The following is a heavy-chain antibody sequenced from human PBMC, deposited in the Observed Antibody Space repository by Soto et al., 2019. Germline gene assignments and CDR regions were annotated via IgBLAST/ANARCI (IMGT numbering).Heavy chain of an antibody. D-gene: IGHD6-19*01. J-gene: IGHJ3*02. CDR1: GFIFSSYA. CDR3: ARRFAYSSGLDGFDI. CDR2: ISGSGGTT. Sequence: EVQLLESGGGLVQPGGSLRLSCAASGFIFSSYAMTWVRQAPGKGLEWVSGISGSGGTTYYADSVKGRFTISRDNSKNTLYLQMNSRRAEDSDIYYCARRFAYSSGLDGFDIWGQGTMVTVSS. V-gene: IGHV3-23*01.